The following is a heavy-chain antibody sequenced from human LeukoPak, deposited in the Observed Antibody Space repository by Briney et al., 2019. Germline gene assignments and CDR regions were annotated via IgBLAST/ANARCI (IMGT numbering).Heavy chain of an antibody. V-gene: IGHV3-74*01. CDR2: IHGDGRSS. Sequence: PGGSLRLSCEASTFNFSSYWMHWVRQALGTGLVWVSYIHGDGRSSNYADSVKGRLTISRDNAKNTLYLQMNSLRAEDTAVYYCATGSGSYYDSWGQGTLVTVSS. CDR1: TFNFSSYW. D-gene: IGHD3-10*01. CDR3: ATGSGSYYDS. J-gene: IGHJ4*02.